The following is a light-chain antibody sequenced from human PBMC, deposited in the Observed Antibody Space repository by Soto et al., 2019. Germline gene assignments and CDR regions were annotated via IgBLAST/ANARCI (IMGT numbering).Light chain of an antibody. Sequence: EVVMRQSPATLSFSPGEGATLSCRASQGIGDTLAWYQHKPGQTPRLLIYDTSTRATGVPTRFSGSRSGAEFTITIISLQSEDFAVYYCQPYNNWPLTFGGGTKVDIK. V-gene: IGKV3-15*01. CDR2: DTS. CDR3: QPYNNWPLT. J-gene: IGKJ4*01. CDR1: QGIGDT.